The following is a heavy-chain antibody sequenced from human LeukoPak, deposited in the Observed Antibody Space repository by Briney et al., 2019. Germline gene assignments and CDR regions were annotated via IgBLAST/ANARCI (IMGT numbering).Heavy chain of an antibody. V-gene: IGHV3-23*01. CDR2: ISGSGGST. CDR3: AKALKRITIFGVVHRGMDV. D-gene: IGHD3-3*01. CDR1: GFTFSNYA. J-gene: IGHJ6*02. Sequence: GGSLRLSCVASGFTFSNYAMSWVRQAPGKGLEWVSAISGSGGSTYYADSVKGRFTISRDNSKNTLYLQMNSLRAEDTAVYYCAKALKRITIFGVVHRGMDVWGQGTTVTVSS.